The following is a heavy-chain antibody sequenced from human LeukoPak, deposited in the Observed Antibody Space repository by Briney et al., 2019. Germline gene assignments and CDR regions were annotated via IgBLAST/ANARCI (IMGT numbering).Heavy chain of an antibody. Sequence: SETLSLTCAVYGGSFSGYYWGWIRQPPGRDLEWIGSIYSSGNTYYNPSLESRVTTSVDTSKNQLSLKLTSATAADTSVYYCARHSGLRSPFDPWGQGTLVTVSS. CDR1: GGSFSGYY. V-gene: IGHV4-39*01. CDR3: ARHSGLRSPFDP. CDR2: IYSSGNT. D-gene: IGHD3-3*01. J-gene: IGHJ5*02.